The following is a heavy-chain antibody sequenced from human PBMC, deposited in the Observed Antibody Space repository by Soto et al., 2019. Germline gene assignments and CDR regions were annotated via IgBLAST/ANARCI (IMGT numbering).Heavy chain of an antibody. J-gene: IGHJ4*02. CDR2: IYTSGST. D-gene: IGHD6-13*01. CDR3: AREESSSWYGLFDY. V-gene: IGHV4-4*07. Sequence: QVQLQESGPGLVKPSETLSLTCTVSGGSISNYYWSRVRQPAGRGLEWIGRIYTSGSTNYNPSLKSRVTMSVDTSKNQFSLKLSSVTAADTAVDYCAREESSSWYGLFDYWGQGTLVTVSS. CDR1: GGSISNYY.